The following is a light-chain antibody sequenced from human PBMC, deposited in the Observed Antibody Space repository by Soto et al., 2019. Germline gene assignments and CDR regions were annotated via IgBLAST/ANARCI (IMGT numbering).Light chain of an antibody. CDR1: QSVSSSY. J-gene: IGKJ2*01. V-gene: IGKV3-20*01. CDR3: QQYGSSPVT. CDR2: GAS. Sequence: EIVLTQSPGTLSLSPGERATLSCRTSQSVSSSYLAWYQQKPGQAPRLLIYGASSRATGIPDRFSGSGSGTDFTLTISRLEPEDFAVYYCQQYGSSPVTFGQGTKLEIK.